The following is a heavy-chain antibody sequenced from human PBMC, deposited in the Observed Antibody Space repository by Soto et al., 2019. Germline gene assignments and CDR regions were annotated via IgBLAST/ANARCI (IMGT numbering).Heavy chain of an antibody. CDR2: IYRGGDT. J-gene: IGHJ3*02. CDR1: GFTVSYNY. CDR3: ARGMYGSGNYYIGDAFDM. V-gene: IGHV3-53*01. D-gene: IGHD3-10*01. Sequence: GGSLRLSCAVSGFTVSYNYMNWVRQAPGKGLEWVSVIYRGGDTFYADSVKGRFTISRDNSKNTLYLQMNSLRAEDTAVYYCARGMYGSGNYYIGDAFDMWGQGTMVTVSS.